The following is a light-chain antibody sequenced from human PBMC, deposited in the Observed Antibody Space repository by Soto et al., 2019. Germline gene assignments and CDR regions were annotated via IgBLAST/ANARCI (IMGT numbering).Light chain of an antibody. CDR3: QHYKSYSEA. Sequence: DIQMTQSPSTLSGSVGDRVTITCRASQTITSWLAWYQQKPGKAPKLMIYKASTLKSGVPSRFRGSGSGTEFTLTIISLQPDDFASYYCQHYKSYSEAFGQGTKVELK. V-gene: IGKV1-5*03. CDR1: QTITSW. CDR2: KAS. J-gene: IGKJ1*01.